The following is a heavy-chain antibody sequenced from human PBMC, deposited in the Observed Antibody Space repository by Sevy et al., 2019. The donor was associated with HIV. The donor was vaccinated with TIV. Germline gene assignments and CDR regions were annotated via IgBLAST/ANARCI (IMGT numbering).Heavy chain of an antibody. J-gene: IGHJ4*02. CDR1: GFTFSSYS. V-gene: IGHV3-21*01. CDR2: ISSSSIYI. CDR3: ARDPGFYCSGGSCYPRYYFDY. Sequence: GGSLRLSCAASGFTFSSYSMSWVRQAPGKGLEWVSSISSSSIYIYYADSVKGRFTISRDNAKNSLYLQMNSLRAEDTAVYYCARDPGFYCSGGSCYPRYYFDYWGQGTLVTVSS. D-gene: IGHD2-15*01.